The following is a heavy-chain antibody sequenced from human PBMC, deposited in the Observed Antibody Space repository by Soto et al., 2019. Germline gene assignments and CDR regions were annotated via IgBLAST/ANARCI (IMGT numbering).Heavy chain of an antibody. Sequence: SVKVSCKASGDTDTNYVIGWLRQAPGQGLEWMGGIFPKFGTTYSAQKLQDRLTITADESTSTVYMQLSSLRLDDTAVYYCEAEMTFGKLSVVWGQGTTVTV. CDR2: IFPKFGTT. CDR1: GDTDTNYV. CDR3: EAEMTFGKLSVV. D-gene: IGHD3-16*02. V-gene: IGHV1-69*13. J-gene: IGHJ6*02.